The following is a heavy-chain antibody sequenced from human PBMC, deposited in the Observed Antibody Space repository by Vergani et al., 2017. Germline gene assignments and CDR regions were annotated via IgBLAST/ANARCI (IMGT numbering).Heavy chain of an antibody. CDR1: GFTFIMHA. D-gene: IGHD6-6*01. CDR3: ARRDSSSPALDY. CDR2: LSASDRRT. V-gene: IGHV3-23*01. J-gene: IGHJ4*02. Sequence: EVQLLESGGDLVQPGGSLRLSCAASGFTFIMHAMSWVRQAPGKGLEWVSTLSASDRRTHYADSVKGRFTISRDNSKNTLFLHMNSLRPEDTAVYYCARRDSSSPALDYWGQGTLVTVSS.